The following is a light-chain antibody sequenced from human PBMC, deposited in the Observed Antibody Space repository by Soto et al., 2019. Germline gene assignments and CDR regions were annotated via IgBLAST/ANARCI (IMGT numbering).Light chain of an antibody. V-gene: IGLV2-11*01. CDR1: SSDVGGYNY. CDR3: CSYAGSSYV. CDR2: DVS. J-gene: IGLJ1*01. Sequence: QSVLTQPRSVSGSPGQSVTISCTGTSSDVGGYNYVSWYQQHPGKAPKLMIYDVSKRPSGVPDRFSGSKSGNTASLTISGLQAEDEADYYCCSYAGSSYV.